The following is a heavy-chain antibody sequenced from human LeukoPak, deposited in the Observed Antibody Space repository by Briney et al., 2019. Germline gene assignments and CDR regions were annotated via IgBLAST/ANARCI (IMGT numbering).Heavy chain of an antibody. D-gene: IGHD4-17*01. CDR2: INSDGSST. J-gene: IGHJ3*02. CDR1: GLSFSSYW. V-gene: IGHV3-74*01. CDR3: ARESVKGAFDI. Sequence: GGSLRLSCAASGLSFSSYWIHWVRQAPGKGLVWVSRINSDGSSTSYADSVKGRFTISRDNAMNTLYLQMNSLRAEDTAVYYCARESVKGAFDIWGRGTMVTVSS.